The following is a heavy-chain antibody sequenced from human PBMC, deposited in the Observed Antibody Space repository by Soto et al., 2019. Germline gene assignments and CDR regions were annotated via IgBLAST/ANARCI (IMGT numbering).Heavy chain of an antibody. J-gene: IGHJ5*02. CDR1: GGSFSGYY. CDR3: ARLWFGELYNWFDP. D-gene: IGHD3-10*01. V-gene: IGHV4-34*01. CDR2: INHSGST. Sequence: QVQLQQWGAGLLKPSETLSLTCAVYGGSFSGYYWSWIRQPPGKGLEWIGEINHSGSTNYNPSLKSRVTISVDTSQNQFSLKLSSVTAADTAVYYWARLWFGELYNWFDPWGQGTLVTVSS.